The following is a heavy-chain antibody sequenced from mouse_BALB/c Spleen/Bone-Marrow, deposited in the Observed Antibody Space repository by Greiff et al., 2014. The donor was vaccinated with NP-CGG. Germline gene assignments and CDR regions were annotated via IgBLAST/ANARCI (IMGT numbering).Heavy chain of an antibody. CDR2: IHPSDSET. CDR3: AREEVYYGISWFAY. J-gene: IGHJ3*01. CDR1: GYSFTTYW. D-gene: IGHD2-1*01. Sequence: QVHVKQSGTEVVRPGASVKLSCKASGYSFTTYWMNWVKQRPGQGLEWIGMIHPSDSETRLNQKFKDKATLTVDKSSSTAYMQLNSPTSEDSAVYYCAREEVYYGISWFAYWGQGTLVTVSA. V-gene: IGHV1-61*01.